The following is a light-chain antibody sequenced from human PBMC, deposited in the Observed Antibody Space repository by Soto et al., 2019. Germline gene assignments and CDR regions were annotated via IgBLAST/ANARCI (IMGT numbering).Light chain of an antibody. V-gene: IGKV1-39*01. CDR1: QNIGNF. CDR2: GAS. J-gene: IGKJ1*01. CDR3: QQSYSPSTWT. Sequence: DIQMTQSPSSLSASAGDRVTITCRASQNIGNFLNWYQQKPGNAPRLLIYGASTLQSGVPSRFSGSGSETDFTLTISSLQAEDFATYYCQQSYSPSTWTFGQGTKVEI.